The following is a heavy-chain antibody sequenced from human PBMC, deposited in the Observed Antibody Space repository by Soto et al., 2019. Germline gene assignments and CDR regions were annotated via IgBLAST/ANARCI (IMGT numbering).Heavy chain of an antibody. V-gene: IGHV3-21*01. CDR3: ARDRIAVAAHYGMDV. CDR2: ISSSSSYI. Sequence: EVQLVESGGGLVKPGGSLRLSCAASGFTFSSYSMNWVRQAPGKGLEWVSSISSSSSYIYYADSVKGRFTISRDNAKNSLYLQMNSLRVEDTAVYYCARDRIAVAAHYGMDVWGQGTTVTVSS. CDR1: GFTFSSYS. D-gene: IGHD6-19*01. J-gene: IGHJ6*02.